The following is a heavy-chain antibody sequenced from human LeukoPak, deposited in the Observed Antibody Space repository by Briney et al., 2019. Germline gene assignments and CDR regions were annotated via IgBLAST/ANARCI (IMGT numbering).Heavy chain of an antibody. J-gene: IGHJ4*02. Sequence: PGGSLRLSCAASGFTYSSYGMHWVRQAPGKGLEWAAFIRYDGSNKYYPDSVKGRFTISRDNSKDTLYLQMNSLRVEDTAVYYCAKGSIYDSSASFDYWGQGTLVTVSS. D-gene: IGHD3-22*01. V-gene: IGHV3-30*02. CDR2: IRYDGSNK. CDR1: GFTYSSYG. CDR3: AKGSIYDSSASFDY.